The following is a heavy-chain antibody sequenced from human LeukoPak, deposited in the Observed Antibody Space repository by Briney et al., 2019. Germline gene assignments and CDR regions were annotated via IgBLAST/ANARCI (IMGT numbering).Heavy chain of an antibody. V-gene: IGHV4-34*01. J-gene: IGHJ6*02. Sequence: SETLSLTCAVYGGSFSGYYWSWIRRPPGKGLEWIGEINHSGSTNYNPSLKSRVTISVDTSNNQFSLKLSSVTAADTAVYYCARGEVDILTGYPRNYYYYGMDVWGQGTTVTVSS. CDR2: INHSGST. CDR3: ARGEVDILTGYPRNYYYYGMDV. CDR1: GGSFSGYY. D-gene: IGHD3-9*01.